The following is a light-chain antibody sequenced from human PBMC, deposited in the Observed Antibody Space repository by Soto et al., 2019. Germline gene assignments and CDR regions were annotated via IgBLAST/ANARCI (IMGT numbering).Light chain of an antibody. V-gene: IGLV1-47*01. CDR3: ATWDDSLSVL. CDR1: SSNIGSHY. J-gene: IGLJ2*01. CDR2: RNN. Sequence: QSVLTQPPSASGTPGQRVTMSCSGSSSNIGSHYVYWYQQLPGTAPKVLLYRNNQRPSGDPDRFSGSKSGTSASLAISGLRSEDEADYYCATWDDSLSVLFGGGTKLTVL.